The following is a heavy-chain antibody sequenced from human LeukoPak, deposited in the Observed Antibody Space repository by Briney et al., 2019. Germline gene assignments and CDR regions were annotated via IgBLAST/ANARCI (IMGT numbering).Heavy chain of an antibody. CDR1: GFTFSNSA. Sequence: GGSLRLFCAASGFTFSNSAMTWVRQAPGKGLEWVSGFSGNTRTTYYAATVMGRCTVSRDNSKNTLYLQMNSLRPEDAAVYSCAKLGPHGVADCYYYYGMDVWGQGTTVTVSS. V-gene: IGHV3-23*01. CDR3: AKLGPHGVADCYYYYGMDV. J-gene: IGHJ6*02. CDR2: FSGNTRTT. D-gene: IGHD2-21*02.